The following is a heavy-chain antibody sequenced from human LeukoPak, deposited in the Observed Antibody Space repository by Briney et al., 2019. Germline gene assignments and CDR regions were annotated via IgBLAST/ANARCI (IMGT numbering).Heavy chain of an antibody. CDR3: ARDSITMVRGVRRVFDP. Sequence: ASVKVSCKASGYTFTSYAMNWVRQAPGQGLEWMGWINTNTGNPTYAQGFTGRFVFSLDTSVSTAYLQISSLKAEDTAVYYCARDSITMVRGVRRVFDPWGQGTLVTVSS. CDR2: INTNTGNP. D-gene: IGHD3-10*01. V-gene: IGHV7-4-1*02. J-gene: IGHJ5*02. CDR1: GYTFTSYA.